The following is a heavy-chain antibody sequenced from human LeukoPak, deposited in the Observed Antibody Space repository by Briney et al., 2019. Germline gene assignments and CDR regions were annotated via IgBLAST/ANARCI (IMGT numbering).Heavy chain of an antibody. CDR2: INHSGST. J-gene: IGHJ4*02. CDR3: ARRGPAAGADY. Sequence: PSETLSLACAVYGGSFSGYYWSWIRQPPGKGLEWIGEINHSGSTNYNPSLKSRVTISVDTSKNQFSLKLSSVTAADTAVYYCARRGPAAGADYWGQGTLVTVSS. CDR1: GGSFSGYY. V-gene: IGHV4-34*01. D-gene: IGHD6-13*01.